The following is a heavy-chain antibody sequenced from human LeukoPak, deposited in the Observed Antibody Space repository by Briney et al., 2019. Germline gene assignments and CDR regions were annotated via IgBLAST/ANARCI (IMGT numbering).Heavy chain of an antibody. CDR2: ISDSGGST. D-gene: IGHD3-22*01. Sequence: GGSLRLSCAVSGITLSNYGMTWVRQAPGKGLEWVAGISDSGGSTNYADSVKGRFTISRDNPENTLYLQMNSLRAEDTAVYFCAKRGVVIRVILVGLHKEAYYFDSWGQGALVTVSS. CDR1: GITLSNYG. CDR3: AKRGVVIRVILVGLHKEAYYFDS. J-gene: IGHJ4*02. V-gene: IGHV3-23*01.